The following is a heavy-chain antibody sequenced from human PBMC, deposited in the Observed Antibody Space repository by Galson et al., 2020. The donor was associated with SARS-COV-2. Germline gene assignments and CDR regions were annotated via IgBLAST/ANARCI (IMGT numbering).Heavy chain of an antibody. Sequence: GGSLRLSCTSSRFTLSDYGLHWVRQAPGEGLEWVAFMSYDGTAEYYIDSVKGRFTISRDNSQNTLYLQMNSLRGDDTAVYYCAKDTGPWTGTYYFIDYWGQGTLVTVSS. CDR1: RFTLSDYG. CDR2: MSYDGTAE. V-gene: IGHV3-30*18. CDR3: AKDTGPWTGTYYFIDY. J-gene: IGHJ4*02. D-gene: IGHD3-3*01.